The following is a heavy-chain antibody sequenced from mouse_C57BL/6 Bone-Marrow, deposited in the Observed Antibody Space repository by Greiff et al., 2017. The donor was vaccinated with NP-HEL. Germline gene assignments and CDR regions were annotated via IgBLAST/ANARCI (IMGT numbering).Heavy chain of an antibody. V-gene: IGHV1-81*01. Sequence: QVQLQQPGAELARPGASVKLSCKASGYTFTSYGISWVKQRTGQGLEWIGEIYPRSGNTYYNEKFKGKATLTADKSSSTAYMKLRSLTSEDSAVYFCAREITTVVGFDYWGQGTTLTVSS. CDR2: IYPRSGNT. D-gene: IGHD1-1*01. CDR1: GYTFTSYG. CDR3: AREITTVVGFDY. J-gene: IGHJ2*01.